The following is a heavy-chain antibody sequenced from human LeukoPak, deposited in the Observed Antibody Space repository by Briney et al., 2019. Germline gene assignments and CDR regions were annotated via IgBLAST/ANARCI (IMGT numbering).Heavy chain of an antibody. Sequence: QPGGSLRLSCAVSGFTVSGFTFRNHGMHWVRQAPGKGLEWVAFIQYDGSEKYYADSVKGRFTISRDNSKNMLYLQMNSLRAEDTAVYYCARGVVLRYFDWYPDYWGQGTLVTVSS. V-gene: IGHV3-30*02. CDR2: IQYDGSEK. CDR3: ARGVVLRYFDWYPDY. J-gene: IGHJ4*02. CDR1: GFTVSGFTFRNHG. D-gene: IGHD3-9*01.